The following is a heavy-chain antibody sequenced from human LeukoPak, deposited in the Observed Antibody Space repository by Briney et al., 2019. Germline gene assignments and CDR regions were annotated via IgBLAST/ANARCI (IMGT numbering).Heavy chain of an antibody. CDR3: VKDFVV. Sequence: PGGSLRLSCAASGFTFSNYAMAWVRQAPGKGLEWVSTISDSGGSTYYPDSVKGRFTISRDNSKNTLCLLMNTLRADDTAFYYCVKDFVVGGQGTLVTVSS. J-gene: IGHJ4*02. D-gene: IGHD2-21*01. V-gene: IGHV3-23*01. CDR1: GFTFSNYA. CDR2: ISDSGGST.